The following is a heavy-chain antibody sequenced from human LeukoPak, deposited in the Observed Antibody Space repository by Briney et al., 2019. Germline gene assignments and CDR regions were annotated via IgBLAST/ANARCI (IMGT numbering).Heavy chain of an antibody. CDR2: ISSSSSYI. D-gene: IGHD3-16*01. Sequence: GGSLRLSCAASGFTFSSYSMNWVRQAPGKGLEWVSSISSSSSYIYYADSVKGRITISRDNAKNSLYLQMNSLRAEDTAVYYCARGRGSGGDYWGQGTLVTDSS. J-gene: IGHJ4*02. V-gene: IGHV3-21*01. CDR3: ARGRGSGGDY. CDR1: GFTFSSYS.